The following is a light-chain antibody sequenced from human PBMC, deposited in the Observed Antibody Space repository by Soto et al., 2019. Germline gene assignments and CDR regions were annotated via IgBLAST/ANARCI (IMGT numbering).Light chain of an antibody. CDR2: GND. J-gene: IGLJ3*02. CDR3: AAWDGSLNGPL. Sequence: QSVLTQPPSASGTPGQRVAISCSGSSSNIGSHTVNWYQQLPGTAPKLLIYGNDQRPSGVPDRFSGSKSGTSASLAISGLQSEDEVDYYCAAWDGSLNGPLFGGGTQLTVL. V-gene: IGLV1-44*01. CDR1: SSNIGSHT.